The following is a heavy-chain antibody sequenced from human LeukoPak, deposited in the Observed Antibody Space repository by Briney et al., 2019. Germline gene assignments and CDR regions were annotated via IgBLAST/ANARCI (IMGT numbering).Heavy chain of an antibody. CDR1: GFTSSNYW. J-gene: IGHJ6*02. CDR3: ARGRYYHMDV. Sequence: GGSLTLSCPASGFTSSNYWMHWVRQAPGKGLVWVSRINTDGSSTTYADSVKGRFTISRDNAKNTLYLQMNSLRAEDTAVYYCARGRYYHMDVWGQGTTVTVSS. V-gene: IGHV3-74*01. CDR2: INTDGSST.